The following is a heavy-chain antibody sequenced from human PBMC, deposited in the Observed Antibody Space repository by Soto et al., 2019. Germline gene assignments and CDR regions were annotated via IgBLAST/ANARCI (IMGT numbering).Heavy chain of an antibody. CDR3: ARAKTKPAALDV. Sequence: PGGSLRLSGAASGFTFSSYGMHWVRQAPWKGLVWVSRINSDGISTSYADSVKGRFTISRDNAKNTLYLQMNSLRAEDTAVYYCARAKTKPAALDVSGQGTTLTFSS. J-gene: IGHJ6*02. D-gene: IGHD2-2*01. CDR2: INSDGIST. CDR1: GFTFSSYG. V-gene: IGHV3-74*01.